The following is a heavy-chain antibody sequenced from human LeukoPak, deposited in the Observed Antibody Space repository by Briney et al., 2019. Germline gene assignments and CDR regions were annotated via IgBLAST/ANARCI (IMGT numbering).Heavy chain of an antibody. V-gene: IGHV3-23*01. Sequence: GGSLRLSCAASGFSFNTYAMSWVRKAPGKGLEWVSAISNTGGSTYYADSVKGRFTISRDKSKNTLSLQMNSLRAEDTAVYYCAQQVGYCSSGSCYFTYWGQGTLVTVSS. CDR3: AQQVGYCSSGSCYFTY. CDR2: ISNTGGST. D-gene: IGHD2-15*01. CDR1: GFSFNTYA. J-gene: IGHJ1*01.